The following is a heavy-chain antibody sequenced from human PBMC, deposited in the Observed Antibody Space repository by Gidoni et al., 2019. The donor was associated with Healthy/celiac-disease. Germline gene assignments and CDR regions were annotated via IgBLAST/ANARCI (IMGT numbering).Heavy chain of an antibody. Sequence: EVQLVESGGGLVQPGGSLRLPCAASGFTFSRYWMHWVRQAPGKGLVWVSRINSDGSSTSYADSVKGRFTISRDNAKNTLYLQMNSLRAEDTAVYYCAREKDTAMAPNWGQGTLVTVSS. CDR1: GFTFSRYW. CDR3: AREKDTAMAPN. CDR2: INSDGSST. D-gene: IGHD5-18*01. J-gene: IGHJ4*02. V-gene: IGHV3-74*01.